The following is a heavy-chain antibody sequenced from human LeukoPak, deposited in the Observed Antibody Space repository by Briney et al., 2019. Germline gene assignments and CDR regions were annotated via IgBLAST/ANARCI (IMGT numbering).Heavy chain of an antibody. Sequence: GGSLRLSCAASGFTFNTYAMSWVRQAPGKGLEWVSAISGSGDSTYYADSVKGRFTISSDNSKNTLYLQMNSLRAEDTAVYYCAKRYFGNYYFDSWGQGTLVTVSS. V-gene: IGHV3-23*01. CDR1: GFTFNTYA. CDR3: AKRYFGNYYFDS. CDR2: ISGSGDST. D-gene: IGHD3-9*01. J-gene: IGHJ4*02.